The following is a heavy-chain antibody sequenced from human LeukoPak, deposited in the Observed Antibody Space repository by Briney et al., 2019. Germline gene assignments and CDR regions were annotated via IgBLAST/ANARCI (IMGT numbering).Heavy chain of an antibody. J-gene: IGHJ4*02. Sequence: GGSLRLSCAASGFTFSSYWMHWVRQAPGKGLVWVSRIKTDGSDTSYADSVKGRFTISRDNAKNTLYLQMNSMSAEDTAVYYCARGGSSGCLEYWGQGTLVTVSS. V-gene: IGHV3-74*01. CDR1: GFTFSSYW. CDR3: ARGGSSGCLEY. CDR2: IKTDGSDT. D-gene: IGHD6-19*01.